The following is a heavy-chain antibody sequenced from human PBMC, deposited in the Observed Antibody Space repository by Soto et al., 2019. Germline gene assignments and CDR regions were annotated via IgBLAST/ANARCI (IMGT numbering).Heavy chain of an antibody. CDR3: ALHYIWGSYRYTGSGWFDP. D-gene: IGHD3-16*02. CDR1: GFSLSTSGVG. V-gene: IGHV2-5*02. J-gene: IGHJ5*02. Sequence: SGPTLVNPTQTLTLTCTFSGFSLSTSGVGVGWIRQPPGKALEWLALIYWDDDKRYSPSLKSRLTITKDTSKNQVVLTMTNMDPVDTATYYCALHYIWGSYRYTGSGWFDPWGQGTLVTVSS. CDR2: IYWDDDK.